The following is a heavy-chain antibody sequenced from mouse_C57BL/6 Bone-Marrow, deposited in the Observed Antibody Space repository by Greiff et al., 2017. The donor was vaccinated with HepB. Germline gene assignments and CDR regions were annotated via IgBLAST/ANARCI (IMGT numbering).Heavy chain of an antibody. CDR3: AAAYYRVYYAMDY. V-gene: IGHV2-2*01. CDR1: GFSLTSYG. J-gene: IGHJ4*01. Sequence: VQLLQSGPGLVQPSQSLSITCTVSGFSLTSYGVHWVRQSPGKGLEWLGVIWSGGSTDYNAAIISRLSISKDNTKSQVFFKMISLQADDTAIYYCAAAYYRVYYAMDYWGQGTSVTVSS. D-gene: IGHD2-12*01. CDR2: IWSGGST.